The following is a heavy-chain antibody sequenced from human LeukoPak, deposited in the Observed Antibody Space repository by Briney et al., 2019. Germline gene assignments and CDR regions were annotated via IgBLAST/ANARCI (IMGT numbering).Heavy chain of an antibody. V-gene: IGHV3-20*04. J-gene: IGHJ5*02. Sequence: GGSLRLSCAASGFTFDDYGMSWVRHAPGKGLEWVSGINWNGGSTGYADSVKGRFTISRDNAKNSLYLQMNSLRAEDTAVYYCARGSVSYSSSWLNWFDPWGQGTLVTVSS. D-gene: IGHD6-13*01. CDR1: GFTFDDYG. CDR3: ARGSVSYSSSWLNWFDP. CDR2: INWNGGST.